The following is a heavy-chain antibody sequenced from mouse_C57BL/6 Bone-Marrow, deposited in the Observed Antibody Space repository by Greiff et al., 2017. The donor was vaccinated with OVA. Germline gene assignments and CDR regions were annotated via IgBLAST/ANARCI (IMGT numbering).Heavy chain of an antibody. CDR1: GYTFTSYG. Sequence: QVQLQQSGAELARPGASVKLSCKASGYTFTSYGISWVKQRTGQGLEWIGEIYPRSGNTYYNEKFKGKATLTADKSSSTAYMELRSLTSEDSAVYYCARDPAYYSNFYAMDYWGQGTSVTVSS. D-gene: IGHD2-5*01. J-gene: IGHJ4*01. CDR3: ARDPAYYSNFYAMDY. CDR2: IYPRSGNT. V-gene: IGHV1-81*01.